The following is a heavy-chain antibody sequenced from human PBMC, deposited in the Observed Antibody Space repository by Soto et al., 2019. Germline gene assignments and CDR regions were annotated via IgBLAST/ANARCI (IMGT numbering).Heavy chain of an antibody. CDR1: CGSFTSNNW. Sequence: SDTLSLTCAVSCGSFTSNNWWTWVRQPPGQGLEWIGEIYRTGSTNYNPSLKSRVTISLDKSENQFSLKVTSLTAADTAVYYCASRDPGTSVDYWGQGTLVTVSS. V-gene: IGHV4-4*02. D-gene: IGHD1-7*01. CDR2: IYRTGST. CDR3: ASRDPGTSVDY. J-gene: IGHJ4*02.